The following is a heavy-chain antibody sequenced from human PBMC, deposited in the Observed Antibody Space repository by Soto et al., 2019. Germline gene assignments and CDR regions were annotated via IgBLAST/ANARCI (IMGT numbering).Heavy chain of an antibody. CDR3: ATMGTPATGLYYFDY. V-gene: IGHV4-30-4*08. D-gene: IGHD2-15*01. Sequence: PPETRSLTCTLSGRSISSGGYYWSWIRQHPGKGLEWIGVIYYSGSAYYNPSLKSRGTISVDTSKNQFSLNLSFVTAADTAVYYCATMGTPATGLYYFDYWGQGTLVTVSS. J-gene: IGHJ4*02. CDR2: IYYSGSA. CDR1: GRSISSGGYY.